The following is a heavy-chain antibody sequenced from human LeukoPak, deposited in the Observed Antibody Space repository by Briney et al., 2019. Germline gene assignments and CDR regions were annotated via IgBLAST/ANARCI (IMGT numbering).Heavy chain of an antibody. CDR3: ARRRDFMDY. Sequence: PGGSLRLSCAASGFTLSDYYMGWIRQAPGKGLEWVSYSSSSGSTIYYADSVKGRFAISRDNAKNSLYLQMNSLKADDTAGYCCARRRDFMDYWGQGTMVAVSS. V-gene: IGHV3-11*01. CDR2: SSSSGSTI. D-gene: IGHD3/OR15-3a*01. CDR1: GFTLSDYY. J-gene: IGHJ4*02.